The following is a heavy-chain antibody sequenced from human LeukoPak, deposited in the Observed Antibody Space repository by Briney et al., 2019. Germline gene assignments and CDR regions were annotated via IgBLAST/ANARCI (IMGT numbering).Heavy chain of an antibody. CDR3: AKDRVRAYYYYGMDV. Sequence: GGSLRLSCAASGFTFSSYGMHWVRQAPGKGLEWVAVISYDGSNKYYADSVKGRFTISIDNSKNTLYLQMNSLRAEDTAVYYCAKDRVRAYYYYGMDVWGQGTTVTVSS. V-gene: IGHV3-30*18. CDR2: ISYDGSNK. J-gene: IGHJ6*02. CDR1: GFTFSSYG.